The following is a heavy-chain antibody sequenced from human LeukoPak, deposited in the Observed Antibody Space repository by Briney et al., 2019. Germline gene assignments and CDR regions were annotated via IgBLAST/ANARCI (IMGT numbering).Heavy chain of an antibody. CDR2: IRSKAYGGTT. Sequence: GGSLRLSCTASGSTFGDYAMSWVRQAPGKGLEWVGFIRSKAYGGTTEYAASVKGRFTISRDDSKSIAYLQMNSLKTEDTAVYYCTIRRYYYDSSGYYGEDYWGQGTLVTVSS. D-gene: IGHD3-22*01. V-gene: IGHV3-49*04. CDR1: GSTFGDYA. J-gene: IGHJ4*02. CDR3: TIRRYYYDSSGYYGEDY.